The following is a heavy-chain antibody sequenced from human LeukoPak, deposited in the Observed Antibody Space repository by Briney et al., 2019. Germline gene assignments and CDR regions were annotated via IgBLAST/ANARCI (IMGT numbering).Heavy chain of an antibody. CDR3: AKSPYQPLLYIDY. D-gene: IGHD2-2*01. J-gene: IGHJ4*02. V-gene: IGHV3-30*18. Sequence: GGSLRLSCAASGFTFSSYGMHWVRQAQGKGLEWVAVISYDGSNKYYADSVKGRFTISRDNSKNTLYLQMNSLRAEDTAVYYCAKSPYQPLLYIDYWGQGTLVTVSS. CDR1: GFTFSSYG. CDR2: ISYDGSNK.